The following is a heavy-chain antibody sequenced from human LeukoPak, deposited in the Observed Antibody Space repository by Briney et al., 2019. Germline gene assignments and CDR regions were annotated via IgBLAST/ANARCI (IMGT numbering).Heavy chain of an antibody. CDR1: GGSISSSSYY. CDR2: IYYSGST. D-gene: IGHD6-13*01. CDR3: ARAPVAAAGIYFDY. Sequence: SETLSLTRTVSGGSISSSSYYWGWIRQPPGKGLEWIGSIYYSGSTYYNPSLKSRVTISVDTSKNQFSLKLSSVTAADTAVYYCARAPVAAAGIYFDYWGQGTLVTVSS. J-gene: IGHJ4*02. V-gene: IGHV4-39*07.